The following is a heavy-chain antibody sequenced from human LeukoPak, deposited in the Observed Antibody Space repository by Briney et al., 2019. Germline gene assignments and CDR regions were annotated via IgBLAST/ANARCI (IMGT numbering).Heavy chain of an antibody. Sequence: SVKVSCKASGGTFSSYAINWVRQAPGQGLEWMGRIIPTLGIVNFAQKFQGRVTITADKSTSTAYMELSSLRSEDTAVYYCATEPSGYNYGQRWFDPWGQGTLVTVSS. D-gene: IGHD5-18*01. CDR1: GGTFSSYA. J-gene: IGHJ5*02. CDR2: IIPTLGIV. CDR3: ATEPSGYNYGQRWFDP. V-gene: IGHV1-69*04.